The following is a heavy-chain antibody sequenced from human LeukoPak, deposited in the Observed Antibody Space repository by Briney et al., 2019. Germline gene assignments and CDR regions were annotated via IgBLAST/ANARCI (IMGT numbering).Heavy chain of an antibody. Sequence: ASVKVSCKAAGYTFTGYHMYGVRQAPGQGLEWMGWINPNSGGTNYAQKFQGRVTMTRDTSISTAYMELGRLRSDDTAVYYCAIDDSGYYYWGQGTLVTVSS. J-gene: IGHJ4*02. CDR3: AIDDSGYYY. D-gene: IGHD3-22*01. CDR1: GYTFTGYH. CDR2: INPNSGGT. V-gene: IGHV1-2*02.